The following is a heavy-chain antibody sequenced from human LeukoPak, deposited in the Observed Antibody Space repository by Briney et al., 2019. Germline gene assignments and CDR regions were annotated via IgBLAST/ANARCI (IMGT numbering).Heavy chain of an antibody. CDR1: GFTFSSYA. Sequence: PGRSLRLSCAASGFTFSSYAMHWVRQAPGKGLEWVAVISYDGSNKYYADSVKGRFTISRDNSKNTLYLQMNSLRAEDTAVYYCARSPAVYGTSVDYWGQGTLVTVSS. CDR3: ARSPAVYGTSVDY. J-gene: IGHJ4*02. V-gene: IGHV3-30-3*01. D-gene: IGHD1-1*01. CDR2: ISYDGSNK.